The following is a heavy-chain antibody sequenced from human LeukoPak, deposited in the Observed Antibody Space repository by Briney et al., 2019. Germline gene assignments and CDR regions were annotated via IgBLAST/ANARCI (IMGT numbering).Heavy chain of an antibody. Sequence: TPSETLSLTCSVSGGSISSSNYYWSWLRQPAGKGLEWIGRIYTSESTNYNPSLKSRVTISVDTSRNQFSLKLSSVTAADTAVYYCARGLWFGDENPPYFDYWGQGILVTVSS. D-gene: IGHD3-10*01. CDR2: IYTSEST. J-gene: IGHJ4*02. CDR1: GGSISSSNYY. CDR3: ARGLWFGDENPPYFDY. V-gene: IGHV4-61*02.